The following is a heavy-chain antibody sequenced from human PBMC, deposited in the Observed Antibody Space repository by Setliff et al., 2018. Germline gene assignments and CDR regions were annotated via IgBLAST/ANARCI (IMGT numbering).Heavy chain of an antibody. CDR1: GYTFTSHA. J-gene: IGHJ6*03. Sequence: GASVKVSCKASGYTFTSHAIHWVRQAPGQRLEWMGWINTGTGNTQYSQNFQGRVTFTRDTSASTAYMELSSLRFGDTAVYFCARRREENYYYYMDVWGKGTAVTVS. D-gene: IGHD1-26*01. CDR3: ARRREENYYYYMDV. CDR2: INTGTGNT. V-gene: IGHV1-3*04.